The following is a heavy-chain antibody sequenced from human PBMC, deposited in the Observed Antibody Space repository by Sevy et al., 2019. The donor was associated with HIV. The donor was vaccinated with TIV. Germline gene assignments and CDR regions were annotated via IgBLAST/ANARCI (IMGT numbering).Heavy chain of an antibody. D-gene: IGHD3-16*01. CDR1: GFTFSSYA. CDR2: ISYDGRNK. Sequence: GGSLRLSCAASGFTFSSYAMHWVRQAPGKGLEWVAVISYDGRNKYYADSVKGRFTISRDNSKNTLYLQMNSLRAEDTAVYYCARDYDYVWGSPMDVWGKRTTVTVSS. V-gene: IGHV3-30*04. CDR3: ARDYDYVWGSPMDV. J-gene: IGHJ6*03.